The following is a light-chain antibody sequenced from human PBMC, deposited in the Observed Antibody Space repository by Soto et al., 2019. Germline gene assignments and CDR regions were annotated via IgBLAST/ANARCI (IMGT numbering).Light chain of an antibody. J-gene: IGLJ1*01. CDR2: EGS. V-gene: IGLV2-23*01. CDR3: CSYAGSRINV. CDR1: SSDVGSYNL. Sequence: QSALTQPASVSGSPGQSITISCTGTSSDVGSYNLVSWYQQHPGKAPKLMIYEGSKRLSGVSNRFSGSKSGNTASLTISGLQAEDEADYYCCSYAGSRINVLGTGTKXT.